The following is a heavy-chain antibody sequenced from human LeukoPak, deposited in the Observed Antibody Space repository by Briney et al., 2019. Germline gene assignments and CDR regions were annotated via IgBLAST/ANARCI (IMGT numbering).Heavy chain of an antibody. D-gene: IGHD6-13*01. CDR3: ARMRSSSWCDY. CDR2: ISGSGGST. Sequence: GGSLRLYCAASGFTFSSYAMSWVRQAPGKGLEWVSAISGSGGSTYYADSVKGRFTISRDNSKNTLYLQMNSLRAEDTAVYYCARMRSSSWCDYWGQGTLVTVSS. V-gene: IGHV3-23*01. J-gene: IGHJ4*02. CDR1: GFTFSSYA.